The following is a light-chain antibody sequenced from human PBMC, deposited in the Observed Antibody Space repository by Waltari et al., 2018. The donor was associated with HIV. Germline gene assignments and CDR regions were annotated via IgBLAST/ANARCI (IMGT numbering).Light chain of an antibody. CDR1: RSNIGAIYD. CDR2: ETN. CDR3: QTFDTSLSGFVV. J-gene: IGLJ2*01. Sequence: QSVLTQPPSVSGAPGQRVTISCTGSRSNIGAIYDVHWYQQLPGTAPKLLIYETNTRPSGVPDRFSCSKSGTSASLAISGLQADDEAVYYCQTFDTSLSGFVVFGGGTKLTVL. V-gene: IGLV1-40*01.